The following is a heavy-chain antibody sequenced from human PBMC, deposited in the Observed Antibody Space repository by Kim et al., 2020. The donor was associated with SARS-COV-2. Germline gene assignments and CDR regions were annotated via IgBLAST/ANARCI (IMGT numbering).Heavy chain of an antibody. V-gene: IGHV4-39*01. CDR2: IYYSGNT. Sequence: SETLSLTCTVSGGSISSSSYYWGWIRQPPGKGLEWIGSIYYSGNTFYNPSLKSRITISVDTSKNQFSLKLSSVTAADTAVYYCATLSRPSGGDYWGQGTLVTVSS. CDR1: GGSISSSSYY. J-gene: IGHJ4*02. CDR3: ATLSRPSGGDY. D-gene: IGHD1-26*01.